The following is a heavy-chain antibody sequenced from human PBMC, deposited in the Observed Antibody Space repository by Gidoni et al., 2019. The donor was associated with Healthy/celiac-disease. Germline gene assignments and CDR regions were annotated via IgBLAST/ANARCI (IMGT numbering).Heavy chain of an antibody. CDR3: ARGRANDILTGPTREPYYYYYGMDV. V-gene: IGHV4-34*01. Sequence: QVQLQQWGAGLLQPSETLSLTCAVYGGSFSGYYRSWIRQPPGKGLEWLGEINHSGSTNYNPSLKSRVTVSVDTSKTRFSLKLSSVTAADTAVYYCARGRANDILTGPTREPYYYYYGMDVWGQGTTVTVSS. CDR2: INHSGST. J-gene: IGHJ6*02. D-gene: IGHD3-9*01. CDR1: GGSFSGYY.